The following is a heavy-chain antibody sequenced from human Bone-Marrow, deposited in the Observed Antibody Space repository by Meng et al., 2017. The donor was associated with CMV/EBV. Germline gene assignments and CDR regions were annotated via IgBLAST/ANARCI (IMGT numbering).Heavy chain of an antibody. CDR1: GGSFSGYY. Sequence: YGGSFSGYYWSWIRQHPGKGLEWIGEINHSGSTNYNPSLKSRVTISVDTSKNQFSLKLSSVTAADTAVYYCARGFYSSSWHYWFDPWGQGTLVTVSS. CDR2: INHSGST. V-gene: IGHV4-34*01. CDR3: ARGFYSSSWHYWFDP. D-gene: IGHD6-13*01. J-gene: IGHJ5*02.